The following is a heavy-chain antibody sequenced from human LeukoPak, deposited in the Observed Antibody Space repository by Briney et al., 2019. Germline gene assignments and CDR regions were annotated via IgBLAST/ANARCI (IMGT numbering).Heavy chain of an antibody. CDR3: ARAGGLGSQQECMDV. Sequence: GASVKVSCKASGYTFTGYYMHWVRQAPGQGLEWMGWINPNSGGTNYAQKFQGRVTMTRDTSISTAYMELSRLRSDDTAVYYCARAGGLGSQQECMDVWGQGTTVTVSS. CDR2: INPNSGGT. D-gene: IGHD3-10*01. CDR1: GYTFTGYY. V-gene: IGHV1-2*02. J-gene: IGHJ6*02.